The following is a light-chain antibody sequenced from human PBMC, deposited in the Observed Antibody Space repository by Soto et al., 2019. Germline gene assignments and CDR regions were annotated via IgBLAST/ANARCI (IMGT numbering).Light chain of an antibody. V-gene: IGKV2-28*01. Sequence: DIVMTQSPRSLPVTPGEPASISCRSSQSLLHSNGYNYLDWYLQKPGQSPQLLIYLGSNRASGVPDRFSGSGSGTDFTLKISSVEAEDVGVYYCMQALQTPPAFVPVTKLDIK. CDR3: MQALQTPPA. CDR2: LGS. J-gene: IGKJ3*01. CDR1: QSLLHSNGYNY.